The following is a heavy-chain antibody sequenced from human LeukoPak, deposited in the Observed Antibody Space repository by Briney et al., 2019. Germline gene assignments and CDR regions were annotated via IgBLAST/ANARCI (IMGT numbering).Heavy chain of an antibody. Sequence: GESLKISCKGSGYGFTGYWISWVRQMPGKGLEWMGRIDPSDSYTNYSPSFQGHVTISADKSISTAYLQWSSLKASDTAMYYCARHWYSSGYNEFDYWGQGTLVTVSS. CDR1: GYGFTGYW. CDR3: ARHWYSSGYNEFDY. CDR2: IDPSDSYT. J-gene: IGHJ4*02. V-gene: IGHV5-10-1*01. D-gene: IGHD6-19*01.